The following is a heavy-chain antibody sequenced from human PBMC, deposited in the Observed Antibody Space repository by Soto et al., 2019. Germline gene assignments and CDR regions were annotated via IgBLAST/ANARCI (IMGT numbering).Heavy chain of an antibody. CDR3: ARVTVTSREYYYYYGMDV. D-gene: IGHD4-17*01. V-gene: IGHV3-53*01. CDR2: IYSGGST. Sequence: GGSLRLSCAASGFTVSSNYMSWVRQAPGKGLEWVSVIYSGGSTYYADSVKGRFTISRGNSKNTLYLQMNSLRAEDTAVYYCARVTVTSREYYYYYGMDVWGQGTTVTVSS. J-gene: IGHJ6*02. CDR1: GFTVSSNY.